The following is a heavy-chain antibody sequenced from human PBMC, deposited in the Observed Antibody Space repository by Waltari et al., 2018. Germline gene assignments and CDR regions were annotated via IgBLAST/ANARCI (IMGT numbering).Heavy chain of an antibody. Sequence: QLQLQESGPGLVKPSETMSLPCTASGGSIGSCNNYWGWARQPPGTGLEWIGSIYYSGNTYYNPSLKSRVTISVDTSKNQFSLRLSSATAADTAVYYCARSGTYRGYFDYWGQGTLVTVSS. CDR3: ARSGTYRGYFDY. J-gene: IGHJ4*02. CDR1: GGSIGSCNNY. CDR2: IYYSGNT. V-gene: IGHV4-39*01. D-gene: IGHD1-26*01.